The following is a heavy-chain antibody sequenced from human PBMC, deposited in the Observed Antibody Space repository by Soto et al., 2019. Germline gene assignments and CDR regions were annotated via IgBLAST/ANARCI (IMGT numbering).Heavy chain of an antibody. CDR2: IYPGDSDT. J-gene: IGHJ6*02. V-gene: IGHV5-51*01. CDR1: GGRFTSYW. CDR3: ARSGVATKQSYYYYGMDV. Sequence: PGESLKISCKGSGGRFTSYWIGWVRQMPGKGLEWMGIIYPGDSDTRYSPSFQGQVTISADKSISTAYLQWSSLKASDTAMYYCARSGVATKQSYYYYGMDVWGQGTTVTVSS. D-gene: IGHD5-12*01.